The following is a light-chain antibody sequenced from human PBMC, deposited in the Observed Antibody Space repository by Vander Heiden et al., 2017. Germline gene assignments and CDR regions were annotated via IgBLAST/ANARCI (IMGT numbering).Light chain of an antibody. CDR3: QQYGSSLYT. Sequence: EIVLTQSPGTLSLSPGERAPLSCRASQSVSSSYLAWYQQKPGQAPRLLIYGASSRATGIPDRCSGSGSGTDFTLTISRLEPEDFAVYYCQQYGSSLYTFGQGTKLEIK. CDR1: QSVSSSY. J-gene: IGKJ2*01. V-gene: IGKV3-20*01. CDR2: GAS.